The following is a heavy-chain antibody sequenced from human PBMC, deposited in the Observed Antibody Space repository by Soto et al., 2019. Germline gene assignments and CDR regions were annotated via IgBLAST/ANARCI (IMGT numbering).Heavy chain of an antibody. CDR2: IYYSGST. V-gene: IGHV4-30-4*01. J-gene: IGHJ4*02. D-gene: IGHD3-22*01. Sequence: SETLSLTCTVSGGSISSGDYYWSWIRQPPGKGLEWIGSIYYSGSTYYNPSLKSRVTISVDTSKNQFSLKLSSVTAADTAVYYCARGGHSTMIVVVTFDYWGQGTLVTVSS. CDR1: GGSISSGDYY. CDR3: ARGGHSTMIVVVTFDY.